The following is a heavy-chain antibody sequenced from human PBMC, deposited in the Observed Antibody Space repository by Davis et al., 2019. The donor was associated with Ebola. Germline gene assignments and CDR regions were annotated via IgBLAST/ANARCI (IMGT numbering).Heavy chain of an antibody. CDR3: ARVGTAMVIAYYFDY. J-gene: IGHJ4*02. Sequence: GGSLRLSCSASGFTFSSYAMHWVRQAPGKGLEYVSAISSNGGSTYYADSVKGRFTISRDNSKNTLYLQMNSLRAEDTAVYYCARVGTAMVIAYYFDYWGQGTLVTVSS. D-gene: IGHD5-18*01. V-gene: IGHV3-64*04. CDR2: ISSNGGST. CDR1: GFTFSSYA.